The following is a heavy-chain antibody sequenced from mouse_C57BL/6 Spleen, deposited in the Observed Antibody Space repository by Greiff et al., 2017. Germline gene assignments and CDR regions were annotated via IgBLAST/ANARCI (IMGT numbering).Heavy chain of an antibody. V-gene: IGHV1-42*01. Sequence: VQLQQSGPELVKPGASVKISCKASGYSFTGYYMNWVKQSPEKSLEWIGEINPSTGGTTYNQKFKAKATLTVDKSSSTAYMQLKSLTSEDSAVYYCARSEYLYAMDYWGQGTSVTVSS. J-gene: IGHJ4*01. CDR1: GYSFTGYY. CDR2: INPSTGGT. CDR3: ARSEYLYAMDY. D-gene: IGHD5-1*01.